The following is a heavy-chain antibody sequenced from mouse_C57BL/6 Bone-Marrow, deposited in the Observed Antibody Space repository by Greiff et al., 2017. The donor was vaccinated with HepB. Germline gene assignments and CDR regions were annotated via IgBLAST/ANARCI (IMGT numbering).Heavy chain of an antibody. CDR1: GYTFTSYD. CDR3: ARDTTVKDPWYFDV. D-gene: IGHD1-1*01. Sequence: QVQLKESGPELVKPGASVKLSCKASGYTFTSYDINWVKQRPGQGLEWIGWIYPRDGSTKYNEKFKGKATLTVDTSSSTAYMELHSLTSEDSAVYFCARDTTVKDPWYFDVWGTGTTVTVSS. CDR2: IYPRDGST. J-gene: IGHJ1*03. V-gene: IGHV1-85*01.